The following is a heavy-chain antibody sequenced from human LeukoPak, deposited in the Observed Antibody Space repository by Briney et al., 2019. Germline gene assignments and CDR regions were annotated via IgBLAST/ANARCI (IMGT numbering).Heavy chain of an antibody. D-gene: IGHD1-26*01. CDR1: GSSVSTFY. V-gene: IGHV4-59*02. Sequence: SETLSLTCIVSGSSVSTFYWSWLRQSPGTGLEWIGFVHDTGSTAYNSSLKSRVTISLETSKNQLSLMLTSVTAADTAMYYCARGSTDVYWYLDVWGRGTLVTVSS. J-gene: IGHJ2*01. CDR3: ARGSTDVYWYLDV. CDR2: VHDTGST.